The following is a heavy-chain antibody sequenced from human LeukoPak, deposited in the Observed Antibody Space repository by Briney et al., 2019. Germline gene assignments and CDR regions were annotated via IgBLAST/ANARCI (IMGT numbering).Heavy chain of an antibody. Sequence: GGSLRLSCAASGFTFSSYGMHWVRQAPGKGLEWVAFIRYDGSNKYYADSVKGRFTISRDNSKNTLYLQMNSLRAEDTAVYYCAKDLVGATKAIFDYWGQGTLVTVSS. D-gene: IGHD1-26*01. V-gene: IGHV3-30*02. CDR2: IRYDGSNK. CDR3: AKDLVGATKAIFDY. J-gene: IGHJ4*02. CDR1: GFTFSSYG.